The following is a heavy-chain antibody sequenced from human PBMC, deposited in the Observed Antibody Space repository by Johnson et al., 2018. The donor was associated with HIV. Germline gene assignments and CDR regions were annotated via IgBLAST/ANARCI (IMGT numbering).Heavy chain of an antibody. Sequence: VQLVESGGGVVQPGRSLRLSCAASGFTFSRYSMHWVRQAPGKGLEWVAVIYSGGKTYYADSVQGRFTISRDNSKNTLYLQMNSLRAEDTALYYCATLFRGYSYGGDAFDIWGQGTMVTVSS. CDR1: GFTFSRYS. J-gene: IGHJ3*02. D-gene: IGHD5-18*01. CDR2: IYSGGKT. CDR3: ATLFRGYSYGGDAFDI. V-gene: IGHV3-66*01.